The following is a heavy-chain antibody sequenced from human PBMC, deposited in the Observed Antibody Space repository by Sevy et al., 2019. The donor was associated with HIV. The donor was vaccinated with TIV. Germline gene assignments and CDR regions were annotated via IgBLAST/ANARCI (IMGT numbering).Heavy chain of an antibody. Sequence: SETLSLTCTVSGGSISSGGYYWSWIRQHPGKGLEWIGYIYYSGSTYYNPFLKSRVTISVDTSKNQFSLKLSSVTAADTAVYYCARVYIVATNWFDPWGQGTLVTVSS. CDR2: IYYSGST. D-gene: IGHD5-12*01. J-gene: IGHJ5*02. CDR3: ARVYIVATNWFDP. V-gene: IGHV4-31*03. CDR1: GGSISSGGYY.